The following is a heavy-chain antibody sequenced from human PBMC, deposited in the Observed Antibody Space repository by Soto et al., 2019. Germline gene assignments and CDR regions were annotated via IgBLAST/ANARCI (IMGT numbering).Heavy chain of an antibody. D-gene: IGHD2-2*01. CDR3: ARCSLVVVPAPGFDP. Sequence: SETLSLTCIVSGGSISSGGYYWSWIRQHPGKGLEWIGYIYYSGTTYYNPSLKSRVTISVDTSKNQFSLKLSSVSAADTALYYCARCSLVVVPAPGFDPWCRGTLVTVSS. J-gene: IGHJ5*02. CDR1: GGSISSGGYY. CDR2: IYYSGTT. V-gene: IGHV4-31*03.